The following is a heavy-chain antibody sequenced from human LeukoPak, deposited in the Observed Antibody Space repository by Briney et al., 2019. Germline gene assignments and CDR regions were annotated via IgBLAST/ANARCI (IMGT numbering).Heavy chain of an antibody. Sequence: PGGSLRLSCAVSGFTFSISAMSWVRQAPGKGLEWVSGISGSGGETYYAESVKGRFTISRDNSKNPLYMQMNSLRVEDTALYYCAKGLSGNFDYWGQGTLVTVSS. V-gene: IGHV3-23*01. CDR3: AKGLSGNFDY. CDR1: GFTFSISA. CDR2: ISGSGGET. J-gene: IGHJ4*02.